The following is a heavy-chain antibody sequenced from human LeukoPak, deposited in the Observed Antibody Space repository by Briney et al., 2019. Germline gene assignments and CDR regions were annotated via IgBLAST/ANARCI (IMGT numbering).Heavy chain of an antibody. CDR3: TRDTGTTGEVKFDP. Sequence: KPSETLSLTCAVSGGSISTYYWSWIRQPPGKGLEWIGYIHYSGSSNYNPSLKSRVSISLDTSKNQFSLKLSSVTAADTAVYFCTRDTGTTGEVKFDPWGQGTLVTVSS. CDR2: IHYSGSS. V-gene: IGHV4-59*01. D-gene: IGHD4-17*01. CDR1: GGSISTYY. J-gene: IGHJ5*02.